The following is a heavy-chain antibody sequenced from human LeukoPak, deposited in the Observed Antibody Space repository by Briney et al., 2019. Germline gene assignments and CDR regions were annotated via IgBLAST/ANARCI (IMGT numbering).Heavy chain of an antibody. V-gene: IGHV5-10-1*01. CDR1: GYSFTSYW. Sequence: GESLRISRKGSGYSFTSYWISRVRQMPGKGLEMVGRIDPSDSYTKYSPSFQGHVTISADKSISTAYLQGSGVKASDTAMYYCASPLSGLRGYGMDVWGKGTTVTVSS. J-gene: IGHJ6*04. CDR3: ASPLSGLRGYGMDV. CDR2: IDPSDSYT. D-gene: IGHD2-15*01.